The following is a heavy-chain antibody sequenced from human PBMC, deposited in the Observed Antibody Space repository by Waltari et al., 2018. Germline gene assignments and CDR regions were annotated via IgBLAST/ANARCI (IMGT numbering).Heavy chain of an antibody. CDR1: GFTFSSYG. CDR2: IVYDGSNK. Sequence: QVQLVESGGGVVKPGRSLRLSCAASGFTFSSYGMHWVRQAPGKGLVWVAVIVYDGSNKYYADSVKGRFTISRDNSKNTLYLQMNSLRAEDTAVYYCARDPTGAVTTFRFDYWGQGTLVTVSS. V-gene: IGHV3-33*01. J-gene: IGHJ4*02. D-gene: IGHD4-17*01. CDR3: ARDPTGAVTTFRFDY.